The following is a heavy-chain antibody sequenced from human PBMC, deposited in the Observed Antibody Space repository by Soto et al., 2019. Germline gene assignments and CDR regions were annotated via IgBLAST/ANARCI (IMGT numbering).Heavy chain of an antibody. CDR2: IYYSGGT. D-gene: IGHD6-6*01. J-gene: IGHJ4*02. CDR1: GGSISRGGYF. CDR3: AGGIAARPLGY. V-gene: IGHV4-31*03. Sequence: PSETLSLTCTVSGGSISRGGYFGNWIRQHPGKGLEWIGYIYYSGGTYYNPSLKSRVTISVDTSKNQFSLKLSSVTAADTAVYYCAGGIAARPLGYWGQGTLVTVSS.